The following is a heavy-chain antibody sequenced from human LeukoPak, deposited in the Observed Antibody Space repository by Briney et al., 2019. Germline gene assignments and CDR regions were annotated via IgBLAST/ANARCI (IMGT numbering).Heavy chain of an antibody. CDR1: VYTFTGYY. J-gene: IGHJ4*02. Sequence: ASVTVSFTSSVYTFTGYYMHWVRQAPGQGLEWMGIMNPSGGSTSYAQKFQDRVSMTRDTSTSTVYMELSSLRSEDTAVYYCARGISITMVRGVIDYWGQGTLVTVS. CDR2: MNPSGGST. V-gene: IGHV1-46*01. D-gene: IGHD3-10*01. CDR3: ARGISITMVRGVIDY.